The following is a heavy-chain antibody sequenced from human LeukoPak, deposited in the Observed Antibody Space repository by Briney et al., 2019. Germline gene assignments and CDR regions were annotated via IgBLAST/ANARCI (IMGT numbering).Heavy chain of an antibody. Sequence: PSETLSLTCTVSGGSISGHYWSWIRQSLEKGLESIAYVFSTGSPNYNPSLESRGTISVDTSKNQISLTLISVTAADTALYYCARARYYSDAGSYFIDQWGQGTPVTVSS. J-gene: IGHJ5*02. CDR2: VFSTGSP. CDR3: ARARYYSDAGSYFIDQ. V-gene: IGHV4-59*11. D-gene: IGHD3-10*01. CDR1: GGSISGHY.